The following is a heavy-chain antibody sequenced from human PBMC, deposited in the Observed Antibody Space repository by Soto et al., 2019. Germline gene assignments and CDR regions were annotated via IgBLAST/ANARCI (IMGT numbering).Heavy chain of an antibody. CDR2: VYYSGST. D-gene: IGHD3-16*01. CDR3: ARAETFGIHCFDY. CDR1: GDSVNSYY. V-gene: IGHV4-59*02. Sequence: SETLSLTFSVTGDSVNSYYWSWMRQPPGKGLECMGYVYYSGSTNYNPSLKSRVTISVDKSKHPISLRLKSVTAADTAVYYCARAETFGIHCFDYWGKGRPVTVSS. J-gene: IGHJ4*02.